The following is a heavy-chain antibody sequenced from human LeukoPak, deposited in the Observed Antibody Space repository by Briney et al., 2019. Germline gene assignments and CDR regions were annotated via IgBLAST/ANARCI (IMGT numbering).Heavy chain of an antibody. J-gene: IGHJ6*03. CDR2: MNPQSGNT. V-gene: IGHV1-8*03. Sequence: ASVKVSCKASGYMFTNYDINWVRQATGQGLEWMGWMNPQSGNTGYAQKFRGRVTITRDTSITTAYMVLSSLRAEDTAGYYCSRGPNHSTFGSAYYYYRHVGGKGTTVTVSS. D-gene: IGHD2-2*01. CDR1: GYMFTNYD. CDR3: SRGPNHSTFGSAYYYYRHV.